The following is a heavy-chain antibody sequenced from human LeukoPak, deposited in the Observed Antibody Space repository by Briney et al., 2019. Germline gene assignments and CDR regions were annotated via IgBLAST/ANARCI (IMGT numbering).Heavy chain of an antibody. CDR3: ARGGDTSGHYYFEYFQH. J-gene: IGHJ1*01. D-gene: IGHD3-22*01. CDR2: IYSGGST. V-gene: IGHV3-53*01. CDR1: GFTVSSNY. Sequence: GGSLRLSCAASGFTVSSNYMSWVRQAPGKGLEWVSVIYSGGSTYYADSVKGRFTISRDNSKNTLYLQMNSLRAEDTAVYYCARGGDTSGHYYFEYFQHWGQGTLVTVSS.